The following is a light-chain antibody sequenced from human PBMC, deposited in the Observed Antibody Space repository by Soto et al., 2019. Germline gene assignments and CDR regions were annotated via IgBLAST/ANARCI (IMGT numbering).Light chain of an antibody. Sequence: EIVMTQSPATLSVSPGERATLSCRASQSVSSNLAWYQQKPGQAPRLLIQGASTRATGIPARFSGSGSGTEFTLTISSLQSGDFAVYYCQQYNNWPPTFGQGTKVEIK. CDR2: GAS. J-gene: IGKJ1*01. CDR1: QSVSSN. CDR3: QQYNNWPPT. V-gene: IGKV3-15*01.